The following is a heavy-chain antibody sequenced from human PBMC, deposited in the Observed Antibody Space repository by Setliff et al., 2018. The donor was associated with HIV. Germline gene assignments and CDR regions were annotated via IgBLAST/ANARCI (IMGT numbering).Heavy chain of an antibody. CDR2: ISGSGGST. CDR3: AKDHPIAASGFDN. Sequence: GGSLRLSCAASGFTFSSYAMTWVRQAPGKGLEWVSPISGSGGSTYYADSVKGRFTISRDNSKNTLYLQMNTLRAEDTAVYYCAKDHPIAASGFDNWGQGTLVTVSS. V-gene: IGHV3-23*01. D-gene: IGHD6-13*01. CDR1: GFTFSSYA. J-gene: IGHJ4*02.